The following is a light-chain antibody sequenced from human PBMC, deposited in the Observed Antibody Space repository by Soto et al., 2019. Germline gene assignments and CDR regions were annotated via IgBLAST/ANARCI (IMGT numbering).Light chain of an antibody. CDR3: QKYESDPFT. J-gene: IGKJ3*01. CDR1: QGISNY. CDR2: AAS. Sequence: DIQMTQSPSSLSASVGDRVTITCRASQGISNYLAWYQQKPGKVPTLLIYAASTLHSGVPSRFSGSGSGTEFTISISSLQPEDVATYYCQKYESDPFTFGPGTKVEI. V-gene: IGKV1-27*01.